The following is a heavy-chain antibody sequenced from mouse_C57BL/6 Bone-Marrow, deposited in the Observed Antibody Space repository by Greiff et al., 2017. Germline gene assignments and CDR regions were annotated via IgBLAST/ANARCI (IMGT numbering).Heavy chain of an antibody. Sequence: QVQLQQPGAELVKPGASVKLSCKASGYTFTSYWMQWVKQRPGQGLEWIGEIDPSDSYTNYNQKFKGKATLTVDTSSSTAYMQLSSLTSEDSAVYYCAFDYYGSLYWYFDVWGTGTTVTVSS. V-gene: IGHV1-50*01. D-gene: IGHD1-1*01. CDR1: GYTFTSYW. CDR2: IDPSDSYT. J-gene: IGHJ1*03. CDR3: AFDYYGSLYWYFDV.